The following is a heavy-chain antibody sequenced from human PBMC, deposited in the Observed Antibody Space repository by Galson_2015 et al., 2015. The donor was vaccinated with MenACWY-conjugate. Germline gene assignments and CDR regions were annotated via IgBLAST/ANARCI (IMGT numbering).Heavy chain of an antibody. J-gene: IGHJ4*02. CDR3: ARDARVGDTLTPGH. V-gene: IGHV3-48*04. CDR1: GVTLSNYW. CDR2: ISSSSSTI. Sequence: LRLSCAGSGVTLSNYWMNWVRQAPGKGLEWVSYISSSSSTIYYADSVKGRFTISRDNAKNSLYLQMNSLRAEDTAVYYCARDARVGDTLTPGHWGQGSLVTVSS. D-gene: IGHD1-26*01.